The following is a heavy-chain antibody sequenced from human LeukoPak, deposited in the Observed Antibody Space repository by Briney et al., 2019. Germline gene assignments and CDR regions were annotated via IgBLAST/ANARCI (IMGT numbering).Heavy chain of an antibody. Sequence: SETLSLTCTVSGVSISSSNSYWGWIRQPPGKGLEWIGSIYYSGNTYYNASLKSQVSISIDTSKNQVSLKLSSVTAADTAVYYCARGRRDGYMLLWEDYWGQGTLVTVSS. CDR3: ARGRRDGYMLLWEDY. V-gene: IGHV4-39*07. CDR2: IYYSGNT. D-gene: IGHD5-24*01. J-gene: IGHJ4*02. CDR1: GVSISSSNSY.